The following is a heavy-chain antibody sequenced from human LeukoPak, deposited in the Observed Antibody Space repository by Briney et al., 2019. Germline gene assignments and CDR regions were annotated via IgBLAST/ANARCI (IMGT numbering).Heavy chain of an antibody. D-gene: IGHD3-22*01. J-gene: IGHJ4*02. CDR2: INWNGGST. CDR1: GFTFDDYG. CDR3: ARDYDSSGYYSPGF. V-gene: IGHV3-20*01. Sequence: PGGSLRLSCAASGFTFDDYGMSWVRQAPGKGLEWVSGINWNGGSTGYADSVKGRFTISRDNAKNSLYLQMNSLRAEDTALYHCARDYDSSGYYSPGFWGQGTLVTVSS.